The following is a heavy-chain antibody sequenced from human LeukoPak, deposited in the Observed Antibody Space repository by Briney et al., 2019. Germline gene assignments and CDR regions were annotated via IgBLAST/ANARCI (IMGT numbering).Heavy chain of an antibody. D-gene: IGHD2-8*01. CDR2: ISAYNGNT. CDR3: ARDRKEAYCTNGVCYRDGGAGHASDI. J-gene: IGHJ3*02. V-gene: IGHV1-18*01. CDR1: GYTFTSYG. Sequence: ASVKVSCKASGYTFTSYGISWVRQAPGQGLEWMGWISAYNGNTNYAQKLQGRVTMTTDTSTSTAYMELRSLRSDDTAVYYCARDRKEAYCTNGVCYRDGGAGHASDIWGQGTMVTVSS.